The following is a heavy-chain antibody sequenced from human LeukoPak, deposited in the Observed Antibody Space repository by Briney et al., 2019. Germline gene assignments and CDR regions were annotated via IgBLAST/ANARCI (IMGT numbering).Heavy chain of an antibody. J-gene: IGHJ4*02. CDR2: MWDDGSNK. Sequence: PGRSLRLSCAASGFTFSKHGMHWVRQAPGKGPEWVAVMWDDGSNKYYARSVEGRFTISRDNSKDTLYLQMDSLRVEDTALYYCASALDRLGAIIDSWGQGTMVTVYS. D-gene: IGHD7-27*01. CDR1: GFTFSKHG. V-gene: IGHV3-33*01. CDR3: ASALDRLGAIIDS.